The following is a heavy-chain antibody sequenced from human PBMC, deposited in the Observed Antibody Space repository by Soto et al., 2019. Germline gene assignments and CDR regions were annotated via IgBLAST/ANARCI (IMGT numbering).Heavy chain of an antibody. CDR3: VSTPYFSDGSVYTRFFDY. Sequence: TGGSLRLSCTGSGCTLSDHYIDWVRQAPGKGLEWVGRSRDKAQGYSTTYAASPKGRFTTSSEESKHSLYLQMNSLTTEATALYYCVSTPYFSDGSVYTRFFDYWCQGTLVTVSS. CDR2: SRDKAQGYST. CDR1: GCTLSDHY. D-gene: IGHD3-22*01. J-gene: IGHJ4*02. V-gene: IGHV3-72*01.